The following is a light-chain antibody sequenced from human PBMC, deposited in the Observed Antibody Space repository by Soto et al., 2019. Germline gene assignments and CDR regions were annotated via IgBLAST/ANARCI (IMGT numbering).Light chain of an antibody. CDR3: SSYTSSSSVI. CDR1: SSDVGAYNY. CDR2: DVN. V-gene: IGLV2-14*01. J-gene: IGLJ2*01. Sequence: QLVLTQPASVSGSPGQSIAISCTGTSSDVGAYNYVSWYQQHPGKAPKLMIYDVNHRPSGVSDRFSGSKSGNTASLTISGLQAEDEADYYCSSYTSSSSVIFGGGTKVTVL.